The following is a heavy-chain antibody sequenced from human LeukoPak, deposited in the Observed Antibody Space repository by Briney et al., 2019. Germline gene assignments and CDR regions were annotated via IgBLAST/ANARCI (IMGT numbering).Heavy chain of an antibody. J-gene: IGHJ6*02. CDR2: ISAYNGNT. D-gene: IGHD1-14*01. CDR1: GYTFTIYG. Sequence: GASVKVSCKASGYTFTIYGISWVRQAPGQGLEWMGWISAYNGNTNYAQKFQGRVTMTRDTSISTAYMELSRLRSDDTAVYYCARAFNHYYGMDVWGQGTTVTVSS. V-gene: IGHV1-18*01. CDR3: ARAFNHYYGMDV.